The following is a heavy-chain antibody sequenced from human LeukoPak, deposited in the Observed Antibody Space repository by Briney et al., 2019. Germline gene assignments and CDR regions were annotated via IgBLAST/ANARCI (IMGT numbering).Heavy chain of an antibody. CDR1: GYSISSGYY. Sequence: PSETLSLTCAVSGYSISSGYYWGWIRQPPGKGLEWIGSIYHSGSTYYNPSLKSRVTISVDTSKNQFSLKLSSVTAADTAVYYCARGSSYYYGSGSYYNERDNWFDPWGQGTLVTASS. CDR3: ARGSSYYYGSGSYYNERDNWFDP. V-gene: IGHV4-38-2*01. J-gene: IGHJ5*02. D-gene: IGHD3-10*01. CDR2: IYHSGST.